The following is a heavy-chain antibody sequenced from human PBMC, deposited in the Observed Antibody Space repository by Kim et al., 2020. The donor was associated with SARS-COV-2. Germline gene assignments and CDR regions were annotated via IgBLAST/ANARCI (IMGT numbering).Heavy chain of an antibody. D-gene: IGHD3-22*01. Sequence: LKSRVTISVDTSKNQFSLKLSSVTAADTAVYYCARVTYYDSSGSNPPFDYWGQGTLVTVSS. CDR3: ARVTYYDSSGSNPPFDY. J-gene: IGHJ4*02. V-gene: IGHV4-34*01.